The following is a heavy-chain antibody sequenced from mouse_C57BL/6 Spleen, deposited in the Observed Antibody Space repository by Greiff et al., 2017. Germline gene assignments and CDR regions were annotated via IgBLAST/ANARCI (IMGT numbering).Heavy chain of an antibody. CDR2: INPNNGGT. CDR3: ARLDGYPYYFDY. Sequence: VQLQQSGPELVKPGASVKMSCKASGYTFTDYNMHWVKQSHGKSLEWIGYINPNNGGTSYNEKFKGKATFTVNKSSSTAYMELRSLTSEDSAVYYCARLDGYPYYFDYWGQGTTLTVSS. CDR1: GYTFTDYN. J-gene: IGHJ2*01. V-gene: IGHV1-22*01. D-gene: IGHD1-2*01.